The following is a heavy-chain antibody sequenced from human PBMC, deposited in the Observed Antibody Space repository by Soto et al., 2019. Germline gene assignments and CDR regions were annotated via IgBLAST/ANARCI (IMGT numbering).Heavy chain of an antibody. V-gene: IGHV1-46*01. CDR2: INPNGGST. J-gene: IGHJ4*02. CDR3: ARAGYCSGGTCFHGNCDY. D-gene: IGHD2-15*01. CDR1: GYTFTTYY. Sequence: QVQLVQSGAEVKRPGASVKVSCKASGYTFTTYYMHWVRQAPGQGLEWLGIINPNGGSTTYAQKFQGRVTMTRDTSTSTVCLELSSLRSEDTAVYYCARAGYCSGGTCFHGNCDYWGQGTLVTVSA.